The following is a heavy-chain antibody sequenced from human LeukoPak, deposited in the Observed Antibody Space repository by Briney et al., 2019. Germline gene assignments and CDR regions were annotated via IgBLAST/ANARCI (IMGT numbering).Heavy chain of an antibody. CDR3: ARGADVLRYFDWLLYY. CDR1: GYTFTSYY. Sequence: ASVKVSCKASGYTFTSYYMHWVRQAPGQGLEWMGIINPSGGSTSYAQKFQGRVTMTRDTSTSSVYMELSSLRSEDTAVYYCARGADVLRYFDWLLYYWGQGTLVTVSP. CDR2: INPSGGST. D-gene: IGHD3-9*01. J-gene: IGHJ4*02. V-gene: IGHV1-46*01.